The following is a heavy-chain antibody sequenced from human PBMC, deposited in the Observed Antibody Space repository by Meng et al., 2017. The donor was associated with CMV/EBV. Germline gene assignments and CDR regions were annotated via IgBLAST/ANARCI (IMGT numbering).Heavy chain of an antibody. J-gene: IGHJ6*02. Sequence: ASVKVSCKASGYTFTGYYMHWVRQAPGQGLEWMGWINPNSGGTNYAQKFQGRVTMTRDTSISTAYMELSRLRSDDTAVYYCAREGVGYCSSTSCYSGMDVWGQGTTVTVSS. CDR2: INPNSGGT. CDR1: GYTFTGYY. V-gene: IGHV1-2*02. D-gene: IGHD2-2*02. CDR3: AREGVGYCSSTSCYSGMDV.